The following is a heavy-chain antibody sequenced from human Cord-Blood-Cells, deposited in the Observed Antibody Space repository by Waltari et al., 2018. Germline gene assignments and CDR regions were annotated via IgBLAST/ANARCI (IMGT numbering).Heavy chain of an antibody. CDR1: GRSIGSSRYY. CDR2: IYYRGST. J-gene: IGHJ4*02. D-gene: IGHD3-22*01. CDR3: ARPLNYYDSSGYYYY. V-gene: IGHV4-39*01. Sequence: QLQLQESGPGLVKPSETLSLTCTVSGRSIGSSRYYWGLFGQPPGKGLEWIGSIYYRGSTYYTPSLKSRVTISVDTSKNQFSLKLSSVTAADTAVYYCARPLNYYDSSGYYYYWGQGTLVTVSS.